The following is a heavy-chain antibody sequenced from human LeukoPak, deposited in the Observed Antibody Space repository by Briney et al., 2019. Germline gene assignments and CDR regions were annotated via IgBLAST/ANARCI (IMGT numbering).Heavy chain of an antibody. CDR2: ISGNSVTI. D-gene: IGHD1-26*01. V-gene: IGHV3-23*01. CDR1: GSTFSTYP. CDR3: AKILSGTYSFDL. Sequence: GGSLRLSCTASGSTFSTYPMTWVRQAPGQGLEWVSAISGNSVTIYYADSVKGRFTISRDNSKNTLYLQMYSLRAEDTAVYYCAKILSGTYSFDLWGQGTLVTVSS. J-gene: IGHJ4*02.